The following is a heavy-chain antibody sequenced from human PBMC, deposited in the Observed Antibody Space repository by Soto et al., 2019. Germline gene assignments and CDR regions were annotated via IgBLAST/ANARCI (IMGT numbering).Heavy chain of an antibody. CDR1: GGTFSSYA. V-gene: IGHV1-69*13. J-gene: IGHJ6*02. CDR3: ARPTYGDFTPSYYGMDV. CDR2: IIPIFGTA. Sequence: SVKVSCKASGGTFSSYAISLVRQAPGQGLEWMGGIIPIFGTANYAQKFQGRVTITADESTSTAYMELSSLRSEDTAVYYCARPTYGDFTPSYYGMDVWGQGTTVTVSS. D-gene: IGHD4-17*01.